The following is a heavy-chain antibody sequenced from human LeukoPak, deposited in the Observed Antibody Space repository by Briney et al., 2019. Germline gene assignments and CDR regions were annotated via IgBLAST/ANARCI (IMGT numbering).Heavy chain of an antibody. J-gene: IGHJ5*02. Sequence: SVTVSCTASGGTFSSYAISWVRQAPGQGLEWMGGIIPIFGTANYAQKFQGRVTITADESTSTAYMELSSLRSEDTAVYYCARDYGETGWFDPWGQGTLVTVSS. CDR3: ARDYGETGWFDP. D-gene: IGHD3-10*01. CDR1: GGTFSSYA. CDR2: IIPIFGTA. V-gene: IGHV1-69*13.